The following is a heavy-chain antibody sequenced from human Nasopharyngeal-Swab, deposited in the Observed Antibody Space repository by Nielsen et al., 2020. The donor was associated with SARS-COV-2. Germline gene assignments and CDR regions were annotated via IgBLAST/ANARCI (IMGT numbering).Heavy chain of an antibody. J-gene: IGHJ5*02. D-gene: IGHD1-26*01. Sequence: ASVKVSCKVSGYILTELSMHWVRQAPGKGLEWMGGFDPEDGETIYAQKFQGRVTMTEDTSTDTAYMELSSLRSEDTAVYYCAAVSKVGATSWALGDWFDPWGQGTLVTVSS. CDR3: AAVSKVGATSWALGDWFDP. V-gene: IGHV1-24*01. CDR2: FDPEDGET. CDR1: GYILTELS.